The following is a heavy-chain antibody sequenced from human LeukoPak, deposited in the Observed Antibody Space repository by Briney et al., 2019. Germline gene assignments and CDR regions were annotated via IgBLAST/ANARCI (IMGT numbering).Heavy chain of an antibody. D-gene: IGHD1-20*01. CDR2: ISSSSSYI. Sequence: GGSLRLFCAASGFXFSSYSINWVRQAPGKGLEWVSSISSSSSYIYYADSVKGRFTISRDNAKNSLYLQMNSLRAEDTAVYYCARDRYNWNDGRAFDIWGQGTMVTVSS. J-gene: IGHJ3*02. CDR1: GFXFSSYS. CDR3: ARDRYNWNDGRAFDI. V-gene: IGHV3-21*01.